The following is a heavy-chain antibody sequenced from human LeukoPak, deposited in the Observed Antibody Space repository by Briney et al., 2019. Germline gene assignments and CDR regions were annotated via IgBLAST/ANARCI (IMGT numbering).Heavy chain of an antibody. CDR1: GFTFSSYA. CDR3: ARCGTPNNYHYYGLDV. D-gene: IGHD5-24*01. J-gene: IGHJ6*02. Sequence: GGSLRLSCAASGFTFSSYAMSWLRQAPGKGLEWISYISISGSYINHTDSVKGRFTISRDNAKNSLYLQMTSLRAEDTAVYYCARCGTPNNYHYYGLDVWGQGTTVTVSS. V-gene: IGHV3-21*05. CDR2: ISISGSYI.